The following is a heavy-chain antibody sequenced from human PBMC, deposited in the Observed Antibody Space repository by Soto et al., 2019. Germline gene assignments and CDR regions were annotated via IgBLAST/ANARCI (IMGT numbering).Heavy chain of an antibody. CDR2: ISVHSGKT. D-gene: IGHD3-22*01. CDR1: GFPFSDSG. CDR3: ARQKVWLFLLDY. J-gene: IGHJ4*02. V-gene: IGHV1-18*01. Sequence: QVQLVQSGAEMKKPGASVKVSCKASGFPFSDSGIAWVRQAPGQGLEWMAWISVHSGKTNYAQALQDRVTLTTDTSTNTAYMELRSLRSDDTAVYYCARQKVWLFLLDYWGQGTLVTVSS.